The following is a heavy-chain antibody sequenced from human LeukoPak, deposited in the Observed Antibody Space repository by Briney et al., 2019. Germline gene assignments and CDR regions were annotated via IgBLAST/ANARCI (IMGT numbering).Heavy chain of an antibody. CDR2: IYPGDSDT. J-gene: IGHJ5*02. D-gene: IGHD3-9*01. Sequence: RGESLKISCKGSGYSFTSYWIGWVRQMPGKGLEWMGIIYPGDSDTRYSPSFQGQVTISADKSISTAYLQWSSLKASDTAMYYCARQGVGQVSYYDILTGYLRGREDWFDPWGQGTLVTVSS. V-gene: IGHV5-51*01. CDR1: GYSFTSYW. CDR3: ARQGVGQVSYYDILTGYLRGREDWFDP.